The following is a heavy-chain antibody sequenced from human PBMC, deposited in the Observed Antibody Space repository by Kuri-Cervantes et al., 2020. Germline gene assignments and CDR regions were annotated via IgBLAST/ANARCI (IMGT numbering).Heavy chain of an antibody. CDR2: ISGSGGST. CDR3: AKDARLHLGELSS. D-gene: IGHD3-16*02. V-gene: IGHV3-23*01. CDR1: GFTFSSYA. Sequence: GESLKISCAASGFTFSSYAMSWVRQAPGKGLEWVSAISGSGGSTYYADSVKGRFTISRDNSKNTLYLQMNSLRVEDTALYYCAKDARLHLGELSSWGQGTMVTVSS. J-gene: IGHJ3*01.